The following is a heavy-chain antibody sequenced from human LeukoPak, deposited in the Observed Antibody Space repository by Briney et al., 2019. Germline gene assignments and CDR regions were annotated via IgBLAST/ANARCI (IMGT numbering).Heavy chain of an antibody. V-gene: IGHV3-7*01. Sequence: GGSLRLSCAASEFIFSSYWMSWVRQAPGKGLEWVANIKQDGSEKYYVDSVKARFTISRDNAKNSLYLQMNSLRAEDTAVYYCARDLGWGRAAGYVDYWGQGTLVTVSS. CDR3: ARDLGWGRAAGYVDY. J-gene: IGHJ4*02. D-gene: IGHD2-15*01. CDR2: IKQDGSEK. CDR1: EFIFSSYW.